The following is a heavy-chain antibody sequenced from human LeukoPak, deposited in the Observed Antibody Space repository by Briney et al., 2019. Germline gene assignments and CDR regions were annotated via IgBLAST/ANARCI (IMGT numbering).Heavy chain of an antibody. CDR3: AKDFFKGRASRYYFDY. CDR1: GFTFSSYG. CDR2: ISGSGGST. J-gene: IGHJ4*02. D-gene: IGHD3-16*02. Sequence: PAGGSLRLSCAASGFTFSSYGMSWVRQAPGKGLEWVSAISGSGGSTYYADSVKGRFTISRDNSKNTLYLQMNSLRAEDTAVYYCAKDFFKGRASRYYFDYWGQGTLVTVSS. V-gene: IGHV3-23*01.